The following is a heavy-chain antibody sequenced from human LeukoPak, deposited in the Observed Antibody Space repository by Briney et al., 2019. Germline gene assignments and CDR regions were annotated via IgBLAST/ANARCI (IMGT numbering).Heavy chain of an antibody. J-gene: IGHJ4*02. D-gene: IGHD6-19*01. CDR3: TRETGWGPGY. CDR2: INTDGSSI. V-gene: IGHV3-74*01. Sequence: GGSLRLSCAASGFTLGGYKMHWIRQAPGKGLARVARINTDGSSITYADSVKGRFTISRDNAKNTLYLQMDSLRDEDTAVYYCTRETGWGPGYWGQGTPVTVSS. CDR1: GFTLGGYK.